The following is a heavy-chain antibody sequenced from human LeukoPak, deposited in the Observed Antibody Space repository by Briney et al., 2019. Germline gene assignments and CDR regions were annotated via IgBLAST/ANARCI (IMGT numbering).Heavy chain of an antibody. J-gene: IGHJ3*02. Sequence: PGTSLRLSCAASGFVFSTYGMHWVRQAPGKGLEWVAVIWSHGNTKKYADSVTGRFTISRDNSKNTLYLEMNTLRAEDTAVYYCARDDDYDDHNTFDMWGHGTVVTVSS. CDR1: GFVFSTYG. CDR3: ARDDDYDDHNTFDM. D-gene: IGHD4-17*01. V-gene: IGHV3-33*01. CDR2: IWSHGNTK.